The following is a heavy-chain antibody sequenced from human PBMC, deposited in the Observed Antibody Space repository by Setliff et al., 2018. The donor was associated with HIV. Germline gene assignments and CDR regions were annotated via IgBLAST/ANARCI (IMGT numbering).Heavy chain of an antibody. CDR2: MNRDGSEK. Sequence: GGSLRLSCAASGFTFSSSWMTWVRQAPGRGLEYVAGMNRDGSEKGYADSVKGRFSISRDNAKNSLYLQMSSLRTEDTAVYYCAREVTSFEAFDLWGQGTMVTVSS. CDR3: AREVTSFEAFDL. D-gene: IGHD2-21*02. J-gene: IGHJ3*01. V-gene: IGHV3-7*05. CDR1: GFTFSSSW.